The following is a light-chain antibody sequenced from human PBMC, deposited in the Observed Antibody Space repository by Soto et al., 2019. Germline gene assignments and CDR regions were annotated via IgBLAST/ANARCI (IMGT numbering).Light chain of an antibody. CDR3: CSYAGSSTFV. J-gene: IGLJ2*01. CDR1: SSDVGSYNL. CDR2: EGS. Sequence: QSVLTQPASVSGSPGQSITISCTGTSSDVGSYNLVSWYQQHPAKAPKLMIYEGSQPPAGVSNRFSGSKSGNTAPLTISGLQAEDEADYYCCSYAGSSTFVFGGGTKLTVL. V-gene: IGLV2-23*03.